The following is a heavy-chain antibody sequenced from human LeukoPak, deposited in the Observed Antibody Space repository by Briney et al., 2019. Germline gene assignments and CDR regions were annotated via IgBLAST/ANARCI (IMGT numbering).Heavy chain of an antibody. J-gene: IGHJ4*02. CDR2: IYYSGST. CDR3: ARDDDSSGYHLFDN. CDR1: GGSISSYY. V-gene: IGHV4-59*12. D-gene: IGHD3-22*01. Sequence: PSETLSLTCTVSGGSISSYYWSWIRQPPGKGLEWIGYIYYSGSTNYNPSLKSRVTISVDTSKNQFSLKLSSVTAADTAVYYCARDDDSSGYHLFDNWGQGTLVTVSS.